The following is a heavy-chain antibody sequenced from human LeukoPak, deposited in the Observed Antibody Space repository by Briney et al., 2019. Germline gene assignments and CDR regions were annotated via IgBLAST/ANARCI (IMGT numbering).Heavy chain of an antibody. D-gene: IGHD6-6*01. V-gene: IGHV1-18*01. Sequence: GASVKVSCKASGYTFTSYGISWVRQAPGQGLEWMGWISAYNGNTNYAQTLQGRVTMTTDTSTSTAYMELRSLRSDDTAVYYCARDYQRGRIAARPDSDYWGQGTLVTVSS. CDR2: ISAYNGNT. J-gene: IGHJ4*02. CDR3: ARDYQRGRIAARPDSDY. CDR1: GYTFTSYG.